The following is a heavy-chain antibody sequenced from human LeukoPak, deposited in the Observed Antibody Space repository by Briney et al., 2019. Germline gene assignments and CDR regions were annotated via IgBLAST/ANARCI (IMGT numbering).Heavy chain of an antibody. V-gene: IGHV3-30*03. Sequence: PGRSLRLSCAASGFTFSSYGMHWVRQAPGKGLEWVAVISYDGSNKYYADSVKGRFTISRDNSKNTLYLQMNSLRTEDTAVYHCARDYRPSPLAAAGPNWGQGTLVTVSS. CDR2: ISYDGSNK. J-gene: IGHJ4*02. CDR3: ARDYRPSPLAAAGPN. D-gene: IGHD6-13*01. CDR1: GFTFSSYG.